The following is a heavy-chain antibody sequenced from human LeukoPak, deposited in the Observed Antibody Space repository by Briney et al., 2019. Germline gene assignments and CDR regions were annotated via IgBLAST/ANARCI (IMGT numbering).Heavy chain of an antibody. CDR2: ISGSGGST. J-gene: IGHJ4*02. Sequence: GGSLRLSCAASGFTFSSYAMSWVRQAPGKGLEWVSAISGSGGSTYYADSVKGRFTISRDNSKNTLYLQMNSLGAEDTAVYYCAKPLIVVVTAPGHYWGQGTLVTVSS. D-gene: IGHD2-21*02. V-gene: IGHV3-23*01. CDR3: AKPLIVVVTAPGHY. CDR1: GFTFSSYA.